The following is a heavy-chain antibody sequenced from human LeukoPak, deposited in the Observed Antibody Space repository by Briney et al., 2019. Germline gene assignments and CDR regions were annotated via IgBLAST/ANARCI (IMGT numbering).Heavy chain of an antibody. V-gene: IGHV1-69*05. Sequence: SVKVSCKASGGTFSSYAISWVRQAPGQGLEWRGGIIPIFGTANYAQKFQGRVTITTDESTSTAYMELSSLRSEDTAVYYCARSGGVYSSSSLNWFDPWGQGTLVTVSS. J-gene: IGHJ5*02. D-gene: IGHD6-6*01. CDR2: IIPIFGTA. CDR3: ARSGGVYSSSSLNWFDP. CDR1: GGTFSSYA.